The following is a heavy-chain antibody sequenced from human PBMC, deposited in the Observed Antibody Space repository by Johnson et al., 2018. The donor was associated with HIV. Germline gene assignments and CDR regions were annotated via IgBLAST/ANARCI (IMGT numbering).Heavy chain of an antibody. D-gene: IGHD1-26*01. CDR2: ISSSGSTI. CDR3: ARWELLHAFDI. CDR1: GFTFSSYE. Sequence: EVQLVESGGGLVQPGGSLRLSCAASGFTFSSYEMNWVRQAPGKGLEWVSYISSSGSTIYYADSVKGRFTISRDNAKNSLYLQMNSLRAEDTAVYYCARWELLHAFDIWGQGTMVTVSS. V-gene: IGHV3-48*03. J-gene: IGHJ3*02.